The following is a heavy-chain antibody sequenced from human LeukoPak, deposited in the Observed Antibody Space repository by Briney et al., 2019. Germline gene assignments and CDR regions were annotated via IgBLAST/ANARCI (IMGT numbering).Heavy chain of an antibody. CDR3: AREGILAYSGRSTSSYAFDI. Sequence: PSETLSLTCTVSGGSISSGSYYWSWIRQPAGKGLEWIGRIYTSGSTNYNPSLKSRVTISVDTSKNQFSLNLSSVTAADTAVYYCAREGILAYSGRSTSSYAFDIWGQGTMVTVSS. D-gene: IGHD1-26*01. CDR1: GGSISSGSYY. CDR2: IYTSGST. J-gene: IGHJ3*02. V-gene: IGHV4-61*02.